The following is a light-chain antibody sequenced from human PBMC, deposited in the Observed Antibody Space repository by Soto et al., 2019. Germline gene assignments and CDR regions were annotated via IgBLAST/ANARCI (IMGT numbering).Light chain of an antibody. CDR1: QSVSSN. Sequence: EIVMTQFPATLSVSPGESATLSCRASQSVSSNLAWYQQKPGQTPRLLIHGASTRATRIPGRFSGSGSGTEFTLTISSLQSEDFAVYYCQQYKNWPLTFGGGTKVEIK. J-gene: IGKJ4*01. V-gene: IGKV3D-15*01. CDR2: GAS. CDR3: QQYKNWPLT.